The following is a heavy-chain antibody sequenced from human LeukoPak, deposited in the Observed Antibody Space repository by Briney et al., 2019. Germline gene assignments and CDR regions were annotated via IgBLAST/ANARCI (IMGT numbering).Heavy chain of an antibody. Sequence: RTGGSLRLSCAASGFTFSDYYMSWLRQAPGKGLEWVSYIRSSGSTIYYADSVKGRFTISRDNAKNSLYLQMNSLRAGDTAVYYCARVDCSSTSCYEFDYWGQGTLVTVSS. J-gene: IGHJ4*02. D-gene: IGHD2-2*01. V-gene: IGHV3-11*04. CDR3: ARVDCSSTSCYEFDY. CDR1: GFTFSDYY. CDR2: IRSSGSTI.